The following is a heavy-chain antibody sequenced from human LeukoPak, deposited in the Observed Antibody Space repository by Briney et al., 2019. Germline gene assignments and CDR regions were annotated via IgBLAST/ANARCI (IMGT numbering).Heavy chain of an antibody. J-gene: IGHJ6*03. V-gene: IGHV5-51*01. CDR1: GYSFTSYW. D-gene: IGHD5-18*01. CDR2: IYPGDSDT. CDR3: ARGMVDTAMANYYYYMDV. Sequence: GESLKISCKGPGYSFTSYWIGWVRQMPGKGLEWMGIIYPGDSDTRYSPSFQGQVTISADKSISTAYLQWSSLKASDTAMYYCARGMVDTAMANYYYYMDVWGKGTTVTISS.